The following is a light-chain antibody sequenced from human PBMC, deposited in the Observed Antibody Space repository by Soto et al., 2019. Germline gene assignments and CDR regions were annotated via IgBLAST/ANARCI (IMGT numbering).Light chain of an antibody. Sequence: QSVLTQPPSASGTPGQRVTISCSGSSSNIGSNYVYWYQQLPGTAPKLLIYRNNQRPSGVPDRFSGSKSGTSASLAIRGLRSEDEADYYCAAWDDSLSGRYVVFGGGTKLTVL. J-gene: IGLJ2*01. V-gene: IGLV1-47*01. CDR3: AAWDDSLSGRYVV. CDR1: SSNIGSNY. CDR2: RNN.